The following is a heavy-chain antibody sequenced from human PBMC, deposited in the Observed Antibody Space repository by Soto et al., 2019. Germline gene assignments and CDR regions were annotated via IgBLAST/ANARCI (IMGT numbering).Heavy chain of an antibody. V-gene: IGHV5-51*01. D-gene: IGHD3-3*01. CDR2: IYPGDSDT. J-gene: IGHJ6*02. CDR3: VRSPLKAIFGVVIHYGMDV. Sequence: GESLKISCKGSGYSFTSYWIGWVRQMPGKGLEWMGIIYPGDSDTRYSPSFQGQVTISADKSISTAYLQWSSLKASDTAMYYCVRSPLKAIFGVVIHYGMDVWGQGTTVTVSS. CDR1: GYSFTSYW.